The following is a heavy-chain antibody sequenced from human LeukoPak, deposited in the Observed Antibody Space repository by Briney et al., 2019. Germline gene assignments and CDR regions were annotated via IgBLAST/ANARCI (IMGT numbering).Heavy chain of an antibody. V-gene: IGHV1-69*13. CDR1: GGTFTSYA. J-gene: IGHJ5*02. D-gene: IGHD2-21*01. Sequence: SVEVSCKTSGGTFTSYAITWVRQAPGQGPEWMGKIIPISGTTNYAQKSQGRVTFTADESTSTAYMELSSLRSEDTALYYCARRLRLGGNWFDPWGQGTLVTVSS. CDR3: ARRLRLGGNWFDP. CDR2: IIPISGTT.